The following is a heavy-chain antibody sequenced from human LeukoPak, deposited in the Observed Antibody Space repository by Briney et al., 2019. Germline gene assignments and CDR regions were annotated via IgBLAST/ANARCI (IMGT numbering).Heavy chain of an antibody. CDR2: INPNSGGT. Sequence: ASVKVSCKASGYTFTGYYMHWVRQAPGQGPEWMGWINPNSGGTNYAQKFQGRVTMTRDTSISTAYMELSRLRSDDTAVYYCARGELIQGMKWFGELWYWFDPWGQGTLVTVSS. J-gene: IGHJ5*02. CDR3: ARGELIQGMKWFGELWYWFDP. V-gene: IGHV1-2*02. CDR1: GYTFTGYY. D-gene: IGHD3-10*01.